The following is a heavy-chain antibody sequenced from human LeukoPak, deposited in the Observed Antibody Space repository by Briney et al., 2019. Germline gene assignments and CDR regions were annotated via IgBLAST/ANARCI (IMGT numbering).Heavy chain of an antibody. D-gene: IGHD3-22*01. CDR1: GYTFTGYY. Sequence: VSVKVSCKASGYTFTGYYMHWVRQAPGQGLEWMGIINPSGGSTSYAQKFQGRVTMTRDTSTSTVYMELSSLRSEDTAVYYCARDSTMIVVATGAYYFDYWGQGTLVTVSS. CDR3: ARDSTMIVVATGAYYFDY. J-gene: IGHJ4*02. V-gene: IGHV1-46*01. CDR2: INPSGGST.